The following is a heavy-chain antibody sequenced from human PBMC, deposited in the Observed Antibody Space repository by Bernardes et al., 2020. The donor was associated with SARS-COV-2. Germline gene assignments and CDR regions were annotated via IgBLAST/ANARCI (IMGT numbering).Heavy chain of an antibody. CDR3: ARDGNYDFWSGYYQVVVEKRFDP. J-gene: IGHJ5*02. D-gene: IGHD3-3*01. CDR1: GGSFSGYY. V-gene: IGHV4-34*01. Sequence: SETLSLTCAVYGGSFSGYYWSWIRQPPGKGLEWIGEINHSGSTNYNPSLKSRVTISVDTSKNQFSLKLSSVTAADTAVYYCARDGNYDFWSGYYQVVVEKRFDPWGQGTLVTVSS. CDR2: INHSGST.